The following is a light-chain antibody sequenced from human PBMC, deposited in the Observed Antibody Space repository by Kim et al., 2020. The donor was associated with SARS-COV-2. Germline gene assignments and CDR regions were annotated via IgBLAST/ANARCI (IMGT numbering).Light chain of an antibody. CDR2: QTS. Sequence: ASVVDRVTITCRASQSFSSWLAWYQQKPGKAPKLLIYQTSSLQSGVPSRFSGSGSGTEFTLTINSLQPDDFATYYCQQYNSYPITFGQGTRLEIK. J-gene: IGKJ5*01. CDR3: QQYNSYPIT. CDR1: QSFSSW. V-gene: IGKV1-5*03.